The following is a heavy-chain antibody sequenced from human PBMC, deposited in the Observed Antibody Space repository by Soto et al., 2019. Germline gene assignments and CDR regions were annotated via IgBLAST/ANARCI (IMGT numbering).Heavy chain of an antibody. CDR2: IGTSGSYI. J-gene: IGHJ4*02. D-gene: IGHD1-26*01. CDR1: GFTFSSYA. CDR3: ARGSAFIGLDY. Sequence: GSLRLSCAASGFTFSSYAIHWVRQAPGKGLEWVSSIGTSGSYIYDTDSVKGRFTISRDNTKDSLYLQMNSLRAEDTAIYYCARGSAFIGLDYWGQGTPVTVSS. V-gene: IGHV3-21*01.